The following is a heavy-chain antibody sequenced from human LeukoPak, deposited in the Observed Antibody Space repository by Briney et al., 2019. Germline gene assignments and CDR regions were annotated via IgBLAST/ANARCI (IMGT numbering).Heavy chain of an antibody. V-gene: IGHV3-15*01. Sequence: GGSLRLSCAASAFTVSNAWMSWVRQAPGKGLEWAGRIKSKTDGGTTDYAAPVKGRFTISRDDSKNTLYLQMNSLKTEDTAVYYCTPSLGWLRLGGAFDIWGQGTMVTVSS. CDR3: TPSLGWLRLGGAFDI. D-gene: IGHD5-12*01. J-gene: IGHJ3*02. CDR1: AFTVSNAW. CDR2: IKSKTDGGTT.